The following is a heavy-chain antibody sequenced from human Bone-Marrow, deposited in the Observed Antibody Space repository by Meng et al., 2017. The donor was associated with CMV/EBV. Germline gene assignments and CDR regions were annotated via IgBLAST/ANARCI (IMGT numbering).Heavy chain of an antibody. CDR2: SRNKVRSYTT. CDR1: GFTFSDAW. CDR3: TRGGPDSSSYYFPDC. D-gene: IGHD3-22*01. J-gene: IGHJ4*02. V-gene: IGHV3-72*01. Sequence: GFTFSDAWMSWVRQAPGKGLEWVGRSRNKVRSYTTTYAASVEGRFTISRDDSKNSLYLQMNSLKTEDTAVYYCTRGGPDSSSYYFPDCWGQGTLVTVS.